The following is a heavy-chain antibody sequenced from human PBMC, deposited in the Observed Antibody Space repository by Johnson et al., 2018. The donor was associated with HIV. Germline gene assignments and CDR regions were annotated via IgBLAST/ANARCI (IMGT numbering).Heavy chain of an antibody. CDR3: TTKILT. Sequence: VQLVESGGGLVQPGRSLRLSCAASGFMLNNYGMHWVRQAPRKGLEWVGRIKSKTDGGTTDYAAPVKGRFIISRDDSKNTLYLQMNSLKSEDTAVYYCTTKILTWGRGTKVTVSS. J-gene: IGHJ3*01. CDR2: IKSKTDGGTT. V-gene: IGHV3-15*01. CDR1: GFMLNNYG.